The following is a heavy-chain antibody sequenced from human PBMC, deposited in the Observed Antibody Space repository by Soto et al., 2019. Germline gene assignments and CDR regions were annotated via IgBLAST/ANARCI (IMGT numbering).Heavy chain of an antibody. J-gene: IGHJ3*02. CDR3: ANYYTNYGGFEI. CDR1: GASISTYS. CDR2: IYTSGYTNQIT. V-gene: IGHV4-4*07. Sequence: SETLSLSCTVSGASISTYSWTWIRQPAGGGLEWIGHIYTSGYTNQITNYNPSPKSRVTMSVDTSKNQFSLKLSSVTAADTAVYYCANYYTNYGGFEIWGQGTMVTVSS. D-gene: IGHD4-4*01.